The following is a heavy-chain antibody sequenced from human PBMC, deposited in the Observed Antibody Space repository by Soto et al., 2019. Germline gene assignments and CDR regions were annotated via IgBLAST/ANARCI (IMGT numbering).Heavy chain of an antibody. V-gene: IGHV3-23*01. J-gene: IGHJ4*02. CDR1: GFNFKKFA. D-gene: IGHD6-19*01. CDR2: VSCCGGSA. Sequence: EVQLLESGGGVVQPGGSLRLSCVASGFNFKKFAMAWVRQAAGEGLEWVSGVSCCGGSASYADSVKGRFSIARDDSKNTVYLQLNSLRVEDTAQYYCAKADGQQWLIPHLDNWGQGTLVTVS. CDR3: AKADGQQWLIPHLDN.